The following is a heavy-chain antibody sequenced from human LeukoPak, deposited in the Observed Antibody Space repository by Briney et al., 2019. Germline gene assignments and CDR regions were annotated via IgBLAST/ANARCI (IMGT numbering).Heavy chain of an antibody. V-gene: IGHV4-39*01. CDR2: IHYTATT. J-gene: IGHJ5*02. Sequence: SETLSLTCTVSGGSISSSDDYWGWIRQPPEEGLEWIGSIHYTATTYYNPSLKSRVIISVDTSKKQFSLTVSSVTAADTAVYYCARSRGYHKGGSDPWGQGTLVTVSS. D-gene: IGHD3-9*01. CDR3: ARSRGYHKGGSDP. CDR1: GGSISSSDDY.